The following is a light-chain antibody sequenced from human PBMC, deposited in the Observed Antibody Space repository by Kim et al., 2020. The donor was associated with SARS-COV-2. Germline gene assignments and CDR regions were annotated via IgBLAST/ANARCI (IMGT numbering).Light chain of an antibody. CDR2: GKN. CDR1: SLRSYY. CDR3: NSRDSNDYVV. Sequence: VALGQTDRITGQGDSLRSYYATWYQQKPGQASIVVIYGKNNRPSGIPDRFSGSSSGNTASLTITGTQAGDEADYYCNSRDSNDYVVFGGGTKLTVL. V-gene: IGLV3-19*01. J-gene: IGLJ2*01.